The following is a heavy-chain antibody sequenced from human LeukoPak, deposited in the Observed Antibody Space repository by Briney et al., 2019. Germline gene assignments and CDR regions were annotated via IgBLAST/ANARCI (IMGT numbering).Heavy chain of an antibody. CDR1: GGSFSGYY. CDR3: ARGRGYYYYMDV. J-gene: IGHJ6*03. V-gene: IGHV4-34*01. Sequence: SETSSLTCAVYGGSFSGYYWSWIRQPPGKGLEWIGEINHSGSTNYNPSLKSRVTISVDTSKNQFSLKLSSVTAADTAVYYCARGRGYYYYMDVWGKGTTVTVSS. CDR2: INHSGST. D-gene: IGHD2-15*01.